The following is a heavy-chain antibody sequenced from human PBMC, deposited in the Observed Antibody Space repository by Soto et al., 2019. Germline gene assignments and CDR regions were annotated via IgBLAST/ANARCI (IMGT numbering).Heavy chain of an antibody. CDR3: ARGRGYSYGSPYYFDY. D-gene: IGHD5-18*01. J-gene: IGHJ4*02. V-gene: IGHV4-34*01. CDR2: INHIGST. Sequence: SETLSLTCTVYGDSISGYYWSWIRQPPGKGLEWIGEINHIGSTNYNPSLKSRVTISVDTSKNQFSLKLSSVTAADTAVYYCARGRGYSYGSPYYFDYWGQGTLVTVSS. CDR1: GDSISGYY.